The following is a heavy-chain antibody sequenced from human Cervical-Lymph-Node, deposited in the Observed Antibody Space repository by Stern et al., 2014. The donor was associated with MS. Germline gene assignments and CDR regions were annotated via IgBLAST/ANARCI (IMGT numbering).Heavy chain of an antibody. CDR1: GYAFTNYY. Sequence: VQLEESGAEVRKPGASVKVSCKASGYAFTNYYLHWVRQAPGQGLEWMGWMNPKSENAVYSQEFQGRVSMTRNTSIGTAYLELGGLTSDDTAVFYCARVPRPGVHFDYWGQGTLVTVSS. CDR2: MNPKSENA. J-gene: IGHJ4*02. D-gene: IGHD3-10*01. V-gene: IGHV1-8*01. CDR3: ARVPRPGVHFDY.